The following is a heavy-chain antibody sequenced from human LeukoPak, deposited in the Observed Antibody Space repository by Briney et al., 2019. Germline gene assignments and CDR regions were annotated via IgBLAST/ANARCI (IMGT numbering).Heavy chain of an antibody. CDR2: IYSGGST. J-gene: IGHJ4*02. CDR3: ARDRYCGGDCYSDY. CDR1: GFTVSSNY. D-gene: IGHD2-21*02. Sequence: GGSLRLSCAASGFTVSSNYMSWVRQAPGKGLEWVSVIYSGGSTYYADSVKGRFTISRDNSKNTLYLQMNSLRAEDTAVYYCARDRYCGGDCYSDYWGQGTLVTASS. V-gene: IGHV3-53*01.